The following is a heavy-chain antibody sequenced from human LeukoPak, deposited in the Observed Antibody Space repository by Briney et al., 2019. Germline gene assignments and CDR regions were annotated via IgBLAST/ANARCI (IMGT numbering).Heavy chain of an antibody. CDR1: GGSLSSSSYN. Sequence: SETLSLTCTVSGGSLSSSSYNWAWIRQPPGKGLEWIGNIDNSGSTYYNPSLKSRVTISLDTSKDQLSLKLSSVTAADTAVYYCATEYSSSSDYYYYYMDVWGKGTTVTVSS. V-gene: IGHV4-39*07. J-gene: IGHJ6*03. CDR3: ATEYSSSSDYYYYYMDV. D-gene: IGHD6-6*01. CDR2: IDNSGST.